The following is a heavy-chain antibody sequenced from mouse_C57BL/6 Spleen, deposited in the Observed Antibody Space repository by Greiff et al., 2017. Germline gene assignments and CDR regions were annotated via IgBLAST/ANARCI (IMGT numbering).Heavy chain of an antibody. CDR3: ARKDGSSYYYYAMDY. CDR2: IWSGGST. Sequence: QVQLKESGPGLVQPSQSLSITCTVSGFSLTSYGVHWVRQSPGKGLEWLGVIWSGGSTDYNAAFISRLSISKDNSKSQVFFKMNSLQADDTAIYYCARKDGSSYYYYAMDYWGQGTSVTVSS. J-gene: IGHJ4*01. CDR1: GFSLTSYG. D-gene: IGHD1-1*01. V-gene: IGHV2-2*01.